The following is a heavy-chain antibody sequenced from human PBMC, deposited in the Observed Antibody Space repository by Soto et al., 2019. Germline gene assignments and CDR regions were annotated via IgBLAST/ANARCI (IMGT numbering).Heavy chain of an antibody. CDR2: IRSDGITT. V-gene: IGHV3-74*01. Sequence: EVQLVESGGSLVQPGGSLRLSCAASGFTFISYWMHWVRQAPGKGLVWVSRIRSDGITTNYADSVKGRFTISRDNAKTTLYLLMNSLRAEDTAVYYCARVGYYYQLDYWGQGTLVTVSS. J-gene: IGHJ4*02. CDR3: ARVGYYYQLDY. CDR1: GFTFISYW. D-gene: IGHD1-26*01.